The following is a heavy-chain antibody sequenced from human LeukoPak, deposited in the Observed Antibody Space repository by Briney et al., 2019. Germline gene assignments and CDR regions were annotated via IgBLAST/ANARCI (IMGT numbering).Heavy chain of an antibody. CDR1: GFTFSSYE. V-gene: IGHV3-48*03. CDR3: ARRTVAVAGTRNWFDP. CDR2: ISSSGSTI. Sequence: QPGGSLRLSCAASGFTFSSYEMNWVRQAPGKGLEWVSYISSSGSTIYYADSVKGRFTISRDNAKNSLYLQMNSLRAEDTAVYYCARRTVAVAGTRNWFDPWGQGTLVTVSS. D-gene: IGHD6-19*01. J-gene: IGHJ5*02.